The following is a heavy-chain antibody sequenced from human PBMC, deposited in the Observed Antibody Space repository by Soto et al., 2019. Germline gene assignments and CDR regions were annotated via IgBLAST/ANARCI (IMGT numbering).Heavy chain of an antibody. CDR3: ARAMDYYDSSGYSFDY. D-gene: IGHD3-22*01. CDR1: VGSIISGGYY. Sequence: PSETLSLTCTFSVGSIISGGYYWSWIRQHPGKSLEWIGYIYYSGSTYYNPSLKSRVTISVDTSKNQFSLKLSSVTAADTAVYYCARAMDYYDSSGYSFDYWGQGTLVTVSS. CDR2: IYYSGST. J-gene: IGHJ4*02. V-gene: IGHV4-31*03.